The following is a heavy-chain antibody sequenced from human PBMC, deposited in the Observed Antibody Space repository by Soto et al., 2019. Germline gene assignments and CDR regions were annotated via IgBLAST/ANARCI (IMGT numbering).Heavy chain of an antibody. D-gene: IGHD3-10*01. J-gene: IGHJ6*02. CDR3: ASIDGSGFYYYYGMDV. V-gene: IGHV1-46*01. CDR2: INPSGGST. Sequence: ASVKVSCKASGYTFTSYYMHWVRQAPGQGLEWMGIINPSGGSTSYAQKFQGRVTITRDTSASTAYMELSSLRSEDTAVYYCASIDGSGFYYYYGMDVWGQGTTVTVSS. CDR1: GYTFTSYY.